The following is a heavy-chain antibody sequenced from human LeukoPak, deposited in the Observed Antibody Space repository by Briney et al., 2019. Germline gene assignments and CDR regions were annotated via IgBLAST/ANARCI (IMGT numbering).Heavy chain of an antibody. CDR1: GFTFSSYS. CDR2: ISSSSSYI. CDR3: ARASHYDFWSGYYPAPSY. Sequence: GGSLRLYCAASGFTFSSYSMNWVRQAPGKGLEWVSSISSSSSYIYYADSVKGRFTISRDNAKNSLYLQMNSLRAEDTAVYYCARASHYDFWSGYYPAPSYWGQGTLVTVSS. J-gene: IGHJ4*02. D-gene: IGHD3-3*01. V-gene: IGHV3-21*01.